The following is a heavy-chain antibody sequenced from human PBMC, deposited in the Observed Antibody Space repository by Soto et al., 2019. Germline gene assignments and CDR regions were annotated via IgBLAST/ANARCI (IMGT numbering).Heavy chain of an antibody. CDR3: AREADDFDI. V-gene: IGHV3-30*04. J-gene: IGHJ3*02. CDR1: GLSFRNYA. Sequence: QVQLVESGGDVVQPGRSLRLSCVASGLSFRNYAMHWVRQAPGKGLEWVAGISYDGRDKWYADSVKGRFTISRDNSKNTLYLQMNNLRIADTALHYCAREADDFDIWGQGTMVTVSS. CDR2: ISYDGRDK.